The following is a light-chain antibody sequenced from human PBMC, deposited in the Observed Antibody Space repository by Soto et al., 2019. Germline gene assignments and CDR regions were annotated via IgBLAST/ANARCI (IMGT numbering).Light chain of an antibody. J-gene: IGLJ1*01. CDR2: DVS. V-gene: IGLV2-14*03. CDR1: SSDVGAYTF. CDR3: SSYTSSSTHV. Sequence: QLVLTQPASVSGSPGQSITISCTGTSSDVGAYTFVSWYQQHPDKVPKLMIFDVSRRPSGVSDRFSGSKSGNTASLTISGLQPEDEADYYCSSYTSSSTHVFGSGTKVTVL.